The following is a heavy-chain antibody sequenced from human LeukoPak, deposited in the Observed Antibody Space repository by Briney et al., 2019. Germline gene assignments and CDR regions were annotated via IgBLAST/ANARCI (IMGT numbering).Heavy chain of an antibody. V-gene: IGHV1-18*01. J-gene: IGHJ5*02. Sequence: ASVKVSCKASGYTFTSYGISWVRQAPGQGLEWMGWISAYNGNTNYAQKLQGRVTMTTDTSTSTAYMELRSLRSDDTAVYYCARGSSSWYGGVDWFDPWGQGTLVTVSS. CDR3: ARGSSSWYGGVDWFDP. CDR1: GYTFTSYG. CDR2: ISAYNGNT. D-gene: IGHD6-13*01.